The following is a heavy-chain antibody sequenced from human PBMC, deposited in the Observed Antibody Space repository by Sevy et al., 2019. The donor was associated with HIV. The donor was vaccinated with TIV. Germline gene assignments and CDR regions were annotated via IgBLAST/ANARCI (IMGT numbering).Heavy chain of an antibody. CDR1: GGSVSSGSYF. V-gene: IGHV4-61*01. D-gene: IGHD1-26*01. Sequence: SETLSLTWTVSGGSVSSGSYFWSWIRQPPGKGLEWIGYIHYSGSTNYNPSLKSRVTISVDTSKNQFSLNLSSVTAADTAVYYCARDSGTYPYYFDYWGQGILVTVSS. CDR2: IHYSGST. CDR3: ARDSGTYPYYFDY. J-gene: IGHJ4*02.